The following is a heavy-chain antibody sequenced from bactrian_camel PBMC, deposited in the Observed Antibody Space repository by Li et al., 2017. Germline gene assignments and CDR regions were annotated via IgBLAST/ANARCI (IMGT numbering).Heavy chain of an antibody. CDR2: IDSDGIA. CDR1: RSLYSGAC. D-gene: IGHD2*01. V-gene: IGHV3S53*01. Sequence: HVQLVESGGGSVQAGGSLRLSCVASRSLYSGACVGWLRQAPGKEREGVAAIDSDGIASYADPVKGRFTISKDNANNTVNLMMNSLKPEDTAMYYCAANFGHIVVVPTLHGGRIFWARGPRSPSP. J-gene: IGHJ4*01.